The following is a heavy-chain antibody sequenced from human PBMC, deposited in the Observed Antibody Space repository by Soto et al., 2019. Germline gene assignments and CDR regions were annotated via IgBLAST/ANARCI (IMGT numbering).Heavy chain of an antibody. D-gene: IGHD3-10*01. CDR1: GGSVSSGSYY. CDR2: IYYSGST. V-gene: IGHV4-61*01. CDR3: ARQRITMVRGVHREGDY. J-gene: IGHJ4*02. Sequence: SETLSLTCTVSGGSVSSGSYYWSWIRQPPGKGLEWIGYIYYSGSTNYNPSLKSRVTISVDTSKNQFSLKLSSVTAADTAVYYCARQRITMVRGVHREGDYWGQGTLVTVSS.